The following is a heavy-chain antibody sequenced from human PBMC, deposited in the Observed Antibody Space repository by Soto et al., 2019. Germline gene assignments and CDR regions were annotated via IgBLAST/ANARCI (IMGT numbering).Heavy chain of an antibody. CDR3: AVMGGLEWSPNYYGMDV. V-gene: IGHV1-18*04. Sequence: GDSGRAYCRAAGYPFPSYGISWVRQAHGQGLEWMGWISAYNGNTNYAQKLQGRVTMTTDTSTSTAYMELRSLRSDDTAVYYCAVMGGLEWSPNYYGMDVWGQGTTVNVSS. CDR2: ISAYNGNT. J-gene: IGHJ6*02. D-gene: IGHD3-3*01. CDR1: GYPFPSYG.